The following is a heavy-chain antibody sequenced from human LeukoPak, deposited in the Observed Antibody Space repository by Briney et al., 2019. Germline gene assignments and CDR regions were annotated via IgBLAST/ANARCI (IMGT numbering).Heavy chain of an antibody. CDR1: GFTFSSYA. CDR3: ARDRRADFWSGYPTNWFDP. CDR2: ISYDGSNK. V-gene: IGHV3-30*04. Sequence: GGSLRLSCAASGFTFSSYAMHWVRQAPGKGLEWVAVISYDGSNKYYADSVKGRFTISRDNSKNTLYLQMNSLRAEDTAVYYCARDRRADFWSGYPTNWFDPWGQGTLVTVSS. J-gene: IGHJ5*02. D-gene: IGHD3-3*01.